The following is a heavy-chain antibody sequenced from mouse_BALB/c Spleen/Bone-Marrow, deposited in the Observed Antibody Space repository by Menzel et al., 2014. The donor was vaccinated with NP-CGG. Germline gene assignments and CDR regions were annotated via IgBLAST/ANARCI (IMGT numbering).Heavy chain of an antibody. D-gene: IGHD3-1*01. CDR2: IYPGNSDT. CDR1: GYTFSNYW. J-gene: IGHJ2*01. Sequence: EVQPQQSGTVLARPGAAVKMSCKASGYTFSNYWMHWVKQRPGQGLEWIGTIYPGNSDTTYNQKFKGKATLTAVTSTSTAYMELSSLTNEDSAVYYCTTLARNKFDYWGQGTTLTVSS. V-gene: IGHV1-5*01. CDR3: TTLARNKFDY.